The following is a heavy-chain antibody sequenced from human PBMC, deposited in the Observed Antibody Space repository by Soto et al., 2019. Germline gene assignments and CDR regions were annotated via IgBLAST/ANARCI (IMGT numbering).Heavy chain of an antibody. J-gene: IGHJ4*02. D-gene: IGHD2-21*02. CDR1: GFTFTSYA. CDR3: ARELPDGPDAPF. CDR2: ISAYNGNT. Sequence: ASVKVSCKASGFTFTSYAISWVRQAPGQGLEWMGWISAYNGNTNYAQKLQGRVTMTTDTSTSTAYMELRSLRSDDTAVYYCARELPDGPDAPFWGQGTLVTVSS. V-gene: IGHV1-18*01.